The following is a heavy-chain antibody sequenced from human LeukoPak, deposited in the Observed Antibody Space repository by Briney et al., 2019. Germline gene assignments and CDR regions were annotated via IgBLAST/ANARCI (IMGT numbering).Heavy chain of an antibody. CDR3: ARAEPSSSINQVFDY. D-gene: IGHD6-6*01. J-gene: IGHJ4*02. Sequence: SETLSLTCTVSGGSVSSGSYYWSWIRQPPGKGLEWIGYIYYSGSTYYNPSLKSRVTISVDTSKNQFSLKLSSVTAADTAVYYCARAEPSSSINQVFDYWGQGTLVTVSS. CDR2: IYYSGST. V-gene: IGHV4-31*03. CDR1: GGSVSSGSYY.